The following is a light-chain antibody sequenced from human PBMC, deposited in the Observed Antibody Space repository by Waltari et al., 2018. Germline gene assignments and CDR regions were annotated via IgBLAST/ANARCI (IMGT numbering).Light chain of an antibody. CDR3: QQYNSYWT. CDR1: QSISSW. V-gene: IGKV1-5*03. CDR2: KAY. Sequence: DIQMTQSPSTLSASVGDRVTITCRASQSISSWLAWYQQKPGKAPKLLIYKAYSLESGVPSRFSGSGSGTEFTLTISSLQPDDFATYYCQQYNSYWTFGQGTKLEIK. J-gene: IGKJ2*01.